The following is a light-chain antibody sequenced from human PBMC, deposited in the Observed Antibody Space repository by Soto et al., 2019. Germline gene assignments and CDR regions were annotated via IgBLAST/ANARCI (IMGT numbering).Light chain of an antibody. J-gene: IGKJ2*01. V-gene: IGKV1-39*01. CDR3: QQSYTRPH. Sequence: DIQMTQSPSSLSASVGDRVTITCRASQSIASYLNWYQKKPGKAPKLLIYAASTLQSGVPSRFSGSESGTDFTLTISSLQPEDFATYYWQQSYTRPHFGQGTRLEIK. CDR1: QSIASY. CDR2: AAS.